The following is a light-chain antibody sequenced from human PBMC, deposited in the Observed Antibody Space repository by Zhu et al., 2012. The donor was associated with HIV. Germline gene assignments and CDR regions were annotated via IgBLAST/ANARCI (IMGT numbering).Light chain of an antibody. CDR1: GSVRSF. J-gene: IGKJ1*01. CDR3: QKYGDSPRT. Sequence: IVLTQSPATLSLSPGERATVSCRASGSVRSFLAWYQQKPGQAPRLLIYDTSKRATGIPARFSGSGSGTDFTLTISRLEPEDFAVYYCQKYGDSPRTFGQGTKVEIK. CDR2: DTS. V-gene: IGKV3-11*01.